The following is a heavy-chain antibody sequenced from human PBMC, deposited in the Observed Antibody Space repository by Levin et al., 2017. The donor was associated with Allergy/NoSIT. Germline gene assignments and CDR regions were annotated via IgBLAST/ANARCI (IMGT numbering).Heavy chain of an antibody. CDR3: AREYGGDWYFDL. V-gene: IGHV4-59*01. CDR2: IRYDGNT. CDR1: GDSFTTYY. Sequence: PSETLSLTCTVSGDSFTTYYWSWIRQPPGRGLEWIGYIRYDGNTNYNPSLKSRVTISLDTSKNEFSLNLRSVTAADTAVYFCAREYGGDWYFDLWGRGTLVTDSS. J-gene: IGHJ2*01. D-gene: IGHD2-21*01.